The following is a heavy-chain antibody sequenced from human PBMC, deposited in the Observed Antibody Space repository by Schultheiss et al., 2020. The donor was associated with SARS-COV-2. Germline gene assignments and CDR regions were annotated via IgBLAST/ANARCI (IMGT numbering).Heavy chain of an antibody. V-gene: IGHV4-59*08. CDR3: ARQDIVVVVADY. J-gene: IGHJ4*02. CDR1: GGSISSYF. D-gene: IGHD2-15*01. CDR2: IYHSGST. Sequence: SQTLSLTCAVSGGSISSYFWTWVRQPPGKGLEWIGEIYHSGSTNYNPSLKSRVTISVDTSKSQFSLKLSSVTAADTAVYYCARQDIVVVVADYWGQGTLVTVSS.